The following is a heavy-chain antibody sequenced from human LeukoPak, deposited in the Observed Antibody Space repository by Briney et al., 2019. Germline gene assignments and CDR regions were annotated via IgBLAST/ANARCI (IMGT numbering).Heavy chain of an antibody. V-gene: IGHV1-2*02. CDR1: GYTFTGYY. J-gene: IGHJ6*02. CDR2: INPNSGGT. Sequence: ASVKVSCKASGYTFTGYYMHWVRQAPGQGLGWMGWINPNSGGTNYAQKFQGRVTMTRDTSISTAYMELSRLRSDDTAVYYCARELGSKDIVVVPAAGYYYYGMDVWGQGTTVTVSS. CDR3: ARELGSKDIVVVPAAGYYYYGMDV. D-gene: IGHD2-2*01.